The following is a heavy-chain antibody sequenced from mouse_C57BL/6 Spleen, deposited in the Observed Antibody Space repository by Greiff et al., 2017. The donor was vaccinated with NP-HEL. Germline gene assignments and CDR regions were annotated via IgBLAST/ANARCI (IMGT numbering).Heavy chain of an antibody. CDR3: AIGGVTTVTPLYAMDY. CDR1: GYTFTSYW. J-gene: IGHJ4*01. Sequence: SGPVLVKPGPSVKISCKASGYTFTSYWMHWVKQRPGQGLEWIGRIHPSDSDTNYNQKFKGKATLTVDKSSSTAYMQLSSLTSEDSAVYYCAIGGVTTVTPLYAMDYWGQGTSVTVSS. V-gene: IGHV1-74*04. CDR2: IHPSDSDT. D-gene: IGHD1-1*01.